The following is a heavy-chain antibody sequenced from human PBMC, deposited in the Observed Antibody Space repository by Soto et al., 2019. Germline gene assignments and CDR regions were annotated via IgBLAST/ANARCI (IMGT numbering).Heavy chain of an antibody. CDR3: ARDNGYSHGHGMDV. D-gene: IGHD5-18*01. CDR2: ILYDGGNK. V-gene: IGHV3-30-3*01. CDR1: GFTFSSYT. J-gene: IGHJ6*02. Sequence: QVQLVESGGGVVQPGRSLRLSCAASGFTFSSYTIHWVRQAPGKGLEWVALILYDGGNKYYADSVKGGFTISRDNSKNTLYLQMNSLRAEDTAVYYCARDNGYSHGHGMDVCGQGTTVTVSS.